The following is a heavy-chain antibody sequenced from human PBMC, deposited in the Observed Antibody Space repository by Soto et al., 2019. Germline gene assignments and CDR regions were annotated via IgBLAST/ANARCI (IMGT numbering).Heavy chain of an antibody. J-gene: IGHJ4*02. CDR1: GFTFSSYG. CDR3: AKLEVVPAATTDY. Sequence: VGSLRLSCAASGFTFSSYGMHWVRQAPGKGLEWVAVISYDGSNKYYADSVKGRFTISRDNSKNTLYLQMNSLRAEDTAVYYCAKLEVVPAATTDYWGQGTLVTVS. V-gene: IGHV3-30*18. D-gene: IGHD2-2*01. CDR2: ISYDGSNK.